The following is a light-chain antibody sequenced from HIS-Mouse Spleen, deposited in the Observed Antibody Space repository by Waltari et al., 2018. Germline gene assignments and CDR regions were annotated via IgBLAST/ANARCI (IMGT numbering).Light chain of an antibody. V-gene: IGLV3-1*01. CDR3: QAWDSSYSV. Sequence: SYELTQPPSVSVSPGQTASITCSGDKLGDKYACWYQQKPGQSPVLVIYQDSKRPSGIPERFSGSNSGNTATLTISRTQAMDEADYYCQAWDSSYSVFGGGTKLTVL. CDR1: KLGDKY. J-gene: IGLJ2*01. CDR2: QDS.